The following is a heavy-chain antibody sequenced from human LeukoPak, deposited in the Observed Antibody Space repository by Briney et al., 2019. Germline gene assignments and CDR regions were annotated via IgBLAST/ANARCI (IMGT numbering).Heavy chain of an antibody. J-gene: IGHJ2*01. CDR3: ARVYYSNSYDYWYFDL. Sequence: NPSETLSLTCTVSGDSLSSYYWTWIRQPPGKALEWIGYIFYSGSTNYNPSLKSRVTISVDTSKNQFSLKLSSVTAADTAVYYCARVYYSNSYDYWYFDLWGRGTLVTVSS. D-gene: IGHD6-13*01. V-gene: IGHV4-59*01. CDR2: IFYSGST. CDR1: GDSLSSYY.